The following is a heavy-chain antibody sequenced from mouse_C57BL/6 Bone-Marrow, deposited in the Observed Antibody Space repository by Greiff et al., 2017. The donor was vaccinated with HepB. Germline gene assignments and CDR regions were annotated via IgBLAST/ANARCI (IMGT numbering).Heavy chain of an antibody. J-gene: IGHJ3*01. D-gene: IGHD1-1*01. V-gene: IGHV14-4*01. CDR3: TTDYGSRAWFAY. Sequence: EVQLQESGAELVRPGASVKLSCTASGFNIKDDYMHWVKQRPEQGLEWIGWIDPENGDTEYASKFQGKATIIADTSSNTAYLQLSSLTSEDTAVYYCTTDYGSRAWFAYWGQGTLVTVSA. CDR2: IDPENGDT. CDR1: GFNIKDDY.